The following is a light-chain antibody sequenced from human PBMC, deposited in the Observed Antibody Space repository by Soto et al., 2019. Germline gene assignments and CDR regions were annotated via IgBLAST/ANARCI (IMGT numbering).Light chain of an antibody. CDR3: SSFTTSDTWV. Sequence: QSALTQPPSVSGSPGQSVTISCTGTSSDFGRYNRVSWYQHTPGTAPKLLIYEVTNRPSGVPDRFSGSRSGNTASLTISGLQAEDDADYYCSSFTTSDTWVLGGGTKVTVL. V-gene: IGLV2-18*02. CDR1: SSDFGRYNR. CDR2: EVT. J-gene: IGLJ3*02.